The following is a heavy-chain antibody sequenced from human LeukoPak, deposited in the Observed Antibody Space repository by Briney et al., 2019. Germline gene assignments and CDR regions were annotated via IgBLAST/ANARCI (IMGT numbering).Heavy chain of an antibody. CDR2: INPNSGGT. CDR1: GYTLTELS. D-gene: IGHD2-15*01. Sequence: ASVKVSCKVSGYTLTELSMHWVRQAPGQGLEWMGWINPNSGGTNYAQKFQGRVTMTRDTSISTAYMELSRLRSDDTAVYYCASAVVAHYYYYYYGMDVWGQGTTVTVSS. CDR3: ASAVVAHYYYYYYGMDV. J-gene: IGHJ6*02. V-gene: IGHV1-2*02.